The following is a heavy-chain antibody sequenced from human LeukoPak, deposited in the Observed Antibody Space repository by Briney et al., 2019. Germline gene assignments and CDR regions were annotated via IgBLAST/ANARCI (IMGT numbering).Heavy chain of an antibody. CDR3: ARDRRSRGRPKRTFDY. CDR1: GFTFSNYW. Sequence: PGGSLRLSCAASGFTFSNYWMHWVRQAPGKGLEWVAVIWYDGSNKYYADSVKGRFTISRDNSKNTLYLQMNSLRAEDTAVYYCARDRRSRGRPKRTFDYWGQGTLVTVSS. CDR2: IWYDGSNK. D-gene: IGHD1-26*01. J-gene: IGHJ4*02. V-gene: IGHV3-33*08.